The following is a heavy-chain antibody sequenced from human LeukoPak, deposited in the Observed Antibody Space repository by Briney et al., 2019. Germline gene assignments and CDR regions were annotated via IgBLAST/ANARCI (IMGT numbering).Heavy chain of an antibody. CDR3: ARQTRPSTVTTRWGGSYFFDY. J-gene: IGHJ4*02. CDR2: ISSSSTI. V-gene: IGHV3-48*04. D-gene: IGHD4-17*01. Sequence: GGSLRLSCAASGFTFSSYSMNWVRQAPGKGLEWVSYISSSSTIYYADSVKGRFTISRDNAKNSLYLQMNSLRAEDTAVYYCARQTRPSTVTTRWGGSYFFDYWGQETLVTASS. CDR1: GFTFSSYS.